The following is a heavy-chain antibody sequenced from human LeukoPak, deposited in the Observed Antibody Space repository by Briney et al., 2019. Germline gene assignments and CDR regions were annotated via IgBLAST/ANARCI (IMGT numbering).Heavy chain of an antibody. CDR3: AREYCSSTSCPTIGAFDI. D-gene: IGHD2-2*01. Sequence: SETLSLTCTVSGGSISSYYWSWIRQPPGKGLEWIGYIYYSGSTNYNPSLKSRVTISVDTSKNQFSLKLSSVTAADTAVNYCAREYCSSTSCPTIGAFDIWGQGTMVTVSS. V-gene: IGHV4-59*01. CDR1: GGSISSYY. J-gene: IGHJ3*02. CDR2: IYYSGST.